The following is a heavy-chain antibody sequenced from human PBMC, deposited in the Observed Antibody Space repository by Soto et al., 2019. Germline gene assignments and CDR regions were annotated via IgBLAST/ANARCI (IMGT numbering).Heavy chain of an antibody. V-gene: IGHV1-24*01. CDR1: GYTLTELS. J-gene: IGHJ5*02. D-gene: IGHD6-19*01. CDR3: ATDSQWLVRGVWFDP. CDR2: FDPEDGET. Sequence: ASVKVSCKLSGYTLTELSMHWVRQAPGKGLEWMGGFDPEDGETIYAQKFQGRVTMTEDTSTDTAYMELSSLRSEDTAVYYCATDSQWLVRGVWFDPWGQGTLVNVSS.